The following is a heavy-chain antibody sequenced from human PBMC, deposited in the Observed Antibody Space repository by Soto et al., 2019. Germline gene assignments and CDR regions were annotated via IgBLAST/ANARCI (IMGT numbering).Heavy chain of an antibody. CDR1: GFSFSTW. Sequence: EVQLVESGGGVVQPGGSLRLSCAASGFSFSTWMHWVRPAPGKGLVWLSRINSDGSSITYADSVKGRFTVSRDNAKKTLYLQINSPTVKDTAVYYCTRGASGYGNFDYWGQGVLLTVSS. V-gene: IGHV3-74*01. CDR2: INSDGSSI. J-gene: IGHJ4*02. D-gene: IGHD5-12*01. CDR3: TRGASGYGNFDY.